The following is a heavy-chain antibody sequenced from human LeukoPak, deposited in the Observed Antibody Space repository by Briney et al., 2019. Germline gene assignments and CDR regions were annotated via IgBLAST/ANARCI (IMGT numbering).Heavy chain of an antibody. V-gene: IGHV3-43*01. CDR3: AKDIGYSSSWFDY. CDR1: GFTFDDYT. J-gene: IGHJ4*02. CDR2: ISWDGGST. D-gene: IGHD6-13*01. Sequence: PGGSLRLSCAASGFTFDDYTMHWVRQAPGKGLEWVSLISWDGGSTYYADSVKGRFTISKDNSKNSLYLQMNSLRTEDTALYYCAKDIGYSSSWFDYWGQGTLVTVSS.